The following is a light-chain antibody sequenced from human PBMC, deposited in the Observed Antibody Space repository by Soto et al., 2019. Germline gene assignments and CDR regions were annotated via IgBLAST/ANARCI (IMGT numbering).Light chain of an antibody. Sequence: QSVLTQPASVSGSPGQSITISCTGTSSDVGGYNFVSWFQQHPGKVPKLMIYDVTNRPSGISNRFSGSKSGNTASLTISGLQAEDEADYYCNSYTSTYTWVFGGGTKLTVL. CDR1: SSDVGGYNF. CDR2: DVT. V-gene: IGLV2-14*01. J-gene: IGLJ3*02. CDR3: NSYTSTYTWV.